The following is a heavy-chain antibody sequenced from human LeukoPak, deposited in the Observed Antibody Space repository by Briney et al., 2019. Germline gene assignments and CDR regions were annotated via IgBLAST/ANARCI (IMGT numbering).Heavy chain of an antibody. D-gene: IGHD3-22*01. J-gene: IGHJ3*02. CDR3: ARRGYYYDSSGYYEASAFDI. V-gene: IGHV4-4*09. CDR1: GGSISSYY. CDR2: IYTSGST. Sequence: SETLSLTCTVSGGSISSYYWSWLRQPPGKGLEWIGYIYTSGSTNYNPSLKSRVTISVDTSKNQFSLKLSSVTAADTAVYYCARRGYYYDSSGYYEASAFDIWGQGTMVTVSS.